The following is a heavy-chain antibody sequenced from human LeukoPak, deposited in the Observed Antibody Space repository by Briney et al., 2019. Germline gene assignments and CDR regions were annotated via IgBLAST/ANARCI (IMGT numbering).Heavy chain of an antibody. D-gene: IGHD6-19*01. CDR2: IWYDGSNK. Sequence: GGSLRLSCAASGFTFRSYGMHWVRQAPGKGLEWVTVIWYDGSNKYYADSVKGRFTISRDNSKNTLYLQMNSLRAEDTAVYYCARVGHSSGWYFDYWGQGTLVTVSS. CDR1: GFTFRSYG. J-gene: IGHJ4*02. V-gene: IGHV3-33*01. CDR3: ARVGHSSGWYFDY.